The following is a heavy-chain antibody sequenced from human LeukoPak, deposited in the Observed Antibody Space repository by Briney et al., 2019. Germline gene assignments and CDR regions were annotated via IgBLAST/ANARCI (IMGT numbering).Heavy chain of an antibody. CDR3: ARAGLLEYYYYYYMDV. CDR1: RFTFSSYA. V-gene: IGHV3-23*01. D-gene: IGHD1-1*01. Sequence: GGSLRLSCAASRFTFSSYAMSWVRQAPGKGLEWVSAISGSGGGTYYADSVKGRFTISRDNSKDTLYLQMNSLRAEDTAVYYCARAGLLEYYYYYYMDVWGKGTTVTVSS. J-gene: IGHJ6*03. CDR2: ISGSGGGT.